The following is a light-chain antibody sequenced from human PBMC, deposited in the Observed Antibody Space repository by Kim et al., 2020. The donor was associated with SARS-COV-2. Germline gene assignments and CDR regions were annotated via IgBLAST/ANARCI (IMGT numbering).Light chain of an antibody. CDR3: EQYSSSLYT. CDR2: GAS. J-gene: IGKJ2*01. V-gene: IGKV3-20*01. Sequence: EIVLTQSPGTLSLSPGERATLSCRASQSVSSSYLAWYQQKPGQAPRLLIYGASSRATGRPDRFSGSGSGTDFTLTISRLEPEDFAVYYCEQYSSSLYTFGEGTKLEI. CDR1: QSVSSSY.